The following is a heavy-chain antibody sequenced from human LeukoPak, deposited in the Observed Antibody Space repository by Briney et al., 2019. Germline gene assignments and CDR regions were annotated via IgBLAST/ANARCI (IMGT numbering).Heavy chain of an antibody. V-gene: IGHV1-3*01. CDR1: GYTFTSYA. J-gene: IGHJ6*02. D-gene: IGHD5-18*01. CDR2: INAGNGST. CDR3: ASGVDTAGYGMDV. Sequence: GASVKVSCKASGYTFTSYAMHWVRQAPGQRLEWMGWINAGNGSTKYSQKFQGRVTITRDTSASTAYMELSSLRSEDTAVYYCASGVDTAGYGMDVWGQGTTVTVSS.